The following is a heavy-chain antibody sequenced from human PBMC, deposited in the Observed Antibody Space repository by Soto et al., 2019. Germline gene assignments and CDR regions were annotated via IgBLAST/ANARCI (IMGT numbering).Heavy chain of an antibody. CDR1: GFTFSGSP. Sequence: GGSLRLSCVASGFTFSGSPMSWVRRAPGKGLEWVSTIGSTDNTYYADSVKGRFTISRDSSKNTLYLLMNSLRAEDTAMYYCAKRPKSSVSSGPFYFDYWGQGTLVTVSS. D-gene: IGHD3-22*01. J-gene: IGHJ4*02. V-gene: IGHV3-23*01. CDR2: IGSTDNT. CDR3: AKRPKSSVSSGPFYFDY.